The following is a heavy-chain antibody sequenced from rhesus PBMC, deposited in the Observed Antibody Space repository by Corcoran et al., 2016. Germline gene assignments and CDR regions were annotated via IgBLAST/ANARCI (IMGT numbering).Heavy chain of an antibody. J-gene: IGHJ1*01. Sequence: QVQLQESGPGVVRPSETLSLTCAVSGASISDNSRWSWIRQPPGKGLEWIGYIDGSSTTTNHNPTLSHQVAISKDTSKNQFPLRLVSVTAADTAVYYCARDPWRQRRLVRELPTGPPRPQTELYFEVWGQGALVTVSS. V-gene: IGHV4S10*01. CDR1: GASISDNSR. CDR3: ARDPWRQRRLVRELPTGPPRPQTELYFEV. CDR2: IDGSSTTT. D-gene: IGHD6-31*01.